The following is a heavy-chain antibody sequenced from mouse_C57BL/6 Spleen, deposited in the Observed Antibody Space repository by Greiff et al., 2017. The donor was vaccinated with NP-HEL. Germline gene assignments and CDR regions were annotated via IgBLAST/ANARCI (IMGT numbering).Heavy chain of an antibody. CDR2: INPSSGYT. D-gene: IGHD1-1*02. Sequence: VQLLQSGAELAKPGASVKLSCKASGYTFTSYWMHWVQQRPGQGLEWIGYINPSSGYTKYNQKFKDKATLTADKSSSTAYMQLSGLTYEDTAVYYWARKDMDVNAMDYWGQGTSVTVSS. J-gene: IGHJ4*01. CDR3: ARKDMDVNAMDY. V-gene: IGHV1-7*01. CDR1: GYTFTSYW.